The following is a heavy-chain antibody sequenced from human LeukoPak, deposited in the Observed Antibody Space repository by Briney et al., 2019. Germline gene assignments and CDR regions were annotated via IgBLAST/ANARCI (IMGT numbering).Heavy chain of an antibody. Sequence: GGSLRLSCAASGFTLSNYWMIWVREALGKGLEWVGKIKQEGGENRYADSVRGRSSISRDNAQTSLYLQMTSLRAEDTAVYYCARNTPSPSTNGMDVWGEGSAVTVSS. CDR3: ARNTPSPSTNGMDV. D-gene: IGHD2/OR15-2a*01. CDR1: GFTLSNYW. CDR2: IKQEGGEN. V-gene: IGHV3-7*05. J-gene: IGHJ6*01.